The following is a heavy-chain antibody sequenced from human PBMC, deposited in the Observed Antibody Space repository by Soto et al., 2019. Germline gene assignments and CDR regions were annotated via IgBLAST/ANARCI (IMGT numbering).Heavy chain of an antibody. CDR1: GFTFNTYA. CDR2: ITPDGTEQ. Sequence: QVQLMESGGVVVKPGRSLRLSCAASGFTFNTYAMHWVRQAPGQVLEWVAVITPDGTEQYYADTVKGRFTISRDNSKNTLYLQMNSLGLEDMSIYHCANLGILGAQGMAYFDLWGRGTLVTVSS. CDR3: ANLGILGAQGMAYFDL. V-gene: IGHV3-30*04. J-gene: IGHJ2*01. D-gene: IGHD1-26*01.